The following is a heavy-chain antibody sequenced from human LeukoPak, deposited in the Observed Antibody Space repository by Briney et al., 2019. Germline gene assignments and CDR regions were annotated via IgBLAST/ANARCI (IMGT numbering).Heavy chain of an antibody. D-gene: IGHD3-10*01. CDR3: ARVPRGIGNWFDP. Sequence: ASVKVSCKASGYTFTNYDINWVRQATGQGLEWMGWMNPNSGNTDCAQQFQGRVTMTRDTSISTAYMELSSLRSEDTAVYYCARVPRGIGNWFDPWGQGTLVTVSS. V-gene: IGHV1-8*01. J-gene: IGHJ5*02. CDR2: MNPNSGNT. CDR1: GYTFTNYD.